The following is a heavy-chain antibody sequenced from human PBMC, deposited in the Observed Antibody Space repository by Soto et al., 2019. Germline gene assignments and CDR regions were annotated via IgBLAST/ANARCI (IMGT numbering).Heavy chain of an antibody. CDR3: VRAWREIVATVAPIEYFQY. D-gene: IGHD5-12*01. Sequence: QVQLVQSGSEVKKPGASVKVTCEASGYTFASKYIHWVRQAAGQGLEWMGMIHAGGGNTMYAQSFKGRVTMTRDTSTSTVYMELSSLTSDDTAVYYCVRAWREIVATVAPIEYFQYWGQGSLVTVSS. V-gene: IGHV1-46*03. CDR1: GYTFASKY. J-gene: IGHJ1*01. CDR2: IHAGGGNT.